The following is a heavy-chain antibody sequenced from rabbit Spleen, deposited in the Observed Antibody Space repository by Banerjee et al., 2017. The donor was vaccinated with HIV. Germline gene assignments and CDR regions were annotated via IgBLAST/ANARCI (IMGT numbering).Heavy chain of an antibody. V-gene: IGHV1S47*01. CDR1: GFDFSRYG. Sequence: EQLVESGGGLVQPGGSLKLSCKASGFDFSRYGVSWVRQAPGKGLEWIGYIDPIFGITYYANWVNGRFSISRENAQNTVFLQLTSLTAADTATYFCVRDQAGDADYGPYYLNLWGPGDPGHRL. D-gene: IGHD2-1*01. J-gene: IGHJ4*01. CDR2: IDPIFGIT. CDR3: VRDQAGDADYGPYYLNL.